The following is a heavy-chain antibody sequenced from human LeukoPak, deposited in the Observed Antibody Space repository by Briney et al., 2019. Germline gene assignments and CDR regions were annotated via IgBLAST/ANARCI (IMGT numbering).Heavy chain of an antibody. Sequence: PSETLSLTCTVSGGSISSYYWSWIRQPPGKGLEWIGYIYYSGSTNYNPSLKSRVTISVDTSKNQFSLKLSSVTAADTAVYYCARHQTDIVVVPAAAFDPWGQGTLVTVSS. J-gene: IGHJ5*02. CDR2: IYYSGST. D-gene: IGHD2-2*01. CDR3: ARHQTDIVVVPAAAFDP. CDR1: GGSISSYY. V-gene: IGHV4-59*08.